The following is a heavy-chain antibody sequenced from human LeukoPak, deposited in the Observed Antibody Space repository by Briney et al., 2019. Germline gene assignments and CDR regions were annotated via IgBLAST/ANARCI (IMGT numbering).Heavy chain of an antibody. V-gene: IGHV3-9*01. CDR2: ISWNSGSI. CDR3: VGRHLGGDY. D-gene: IGHD3-10*01. J-gene: IGHJ4*02. CDR1: GFTFDDYA. Sequence: GGSLRLSCAASGFTFDDYAMHWVRQAPGKGLEWVSGISWNSGSIGYADSVKGRFTISRDNAKNSVYLQMDSLRPEDTALYYCVGRHLGGDYWGQGTLVTVAS.